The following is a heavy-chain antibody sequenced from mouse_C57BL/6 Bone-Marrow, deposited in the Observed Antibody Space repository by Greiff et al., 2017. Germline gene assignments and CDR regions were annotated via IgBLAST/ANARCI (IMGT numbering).Heavy chain of an antibody. D-gene: IGHD2-1*01. CDR3: ARHGFYYGNYFWYFDD. CDR2: FYPGSGRI. J-gene: IGHJ1*03. CDR1: GYTFTEYT. V-gene: IGHV1-62-2*01. Sequence: VVKPGASVKLSCTASGYTFTEYTIHWVKQRSGQGLEWIGWFYPGSGRIKYNEKFKDKFTLTADKSSSTVYLELSRLTSEDSAVYFCARHGFYYGNYFWYFDDWGTGTTVTVSS.